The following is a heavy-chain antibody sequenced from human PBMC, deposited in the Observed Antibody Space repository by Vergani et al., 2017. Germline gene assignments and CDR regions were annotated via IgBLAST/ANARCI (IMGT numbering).Heavy chain of an antibody. CDR1: TYSFTSYW. CDR2: IYPADSET. CDR3: ARHPNYHFPADAVDT. V-gene: IGHV5-51*01. J-gene: IGHJ3*02. Sequence: EVQLVQSGAEVKKPGESLKISCKGSTYSFTSYWIGWVRQTPDKGLEWMGIIYPADSETIYSPSFQGQVTISADKSISTAYLQWSSLKASDSAMYFCARHPNYHFPADAVDTWGQGTMVAVSS. D-gene: IGHD3-3*01.